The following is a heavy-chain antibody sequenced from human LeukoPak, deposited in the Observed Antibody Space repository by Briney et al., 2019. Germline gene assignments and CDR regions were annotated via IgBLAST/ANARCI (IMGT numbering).Heavy chain of an antibody. CDR1: GGSISTYY. CDR3: ARAPEFSSGWLLDC. CDR2: IHTSGST. V-gene: IGHV4-4*07. J-gene: IGHJ4*02. D-gene: IGHD6-19*01. Sequence: PSETLSLTCSVSGGSISTYYGSWIRQSAGKGLEWIGRIHTSGSTNYNPSLKSRVTMSVDTSKNQFSLKVTSVSAADTGMYYCARAPEFSSGWLLDCWGQGSPVTVSS.